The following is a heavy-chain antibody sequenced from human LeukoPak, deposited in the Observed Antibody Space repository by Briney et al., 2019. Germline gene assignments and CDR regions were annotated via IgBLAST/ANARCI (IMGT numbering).Heavy chain of an antibody. D-gene: IGHD2-15*01. CDR3: ARYVVVAATNNWFDP. CDR2: INPNSSGT. CDR1: GYTFTGYY. J-gene: IGHJ5*02. Sequence: GASVKVSCKASGYTFTGYYMHWVRQAPGQGLEWMGWINPNSSGTNYAQKFQGRVTMTRDTSISTAYMELSRLRSDDTAVYYCARYVVVAATNNWFDPWGQGTLVTVSS. V-gene: IGHV1-2*02.